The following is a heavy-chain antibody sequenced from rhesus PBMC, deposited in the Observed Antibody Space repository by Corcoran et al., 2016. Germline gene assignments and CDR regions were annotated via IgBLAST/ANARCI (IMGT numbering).Heavy chain of an antibody. CDR1: GYTFTSYY. J-gene: IGHJ4*01. CDR3: TRVRGSSYFDY. D-gene: IGHD4-29*01. CDR2: NSPYKGNK. V-gene: IGHV1-180*01. Sequence: QVQLVQSGAEIKQPGASVKPSCKASGYTFTSYYMHWVRQAPGQGLEWIGLNSPYKGNKGYAQNFQGRGTITTDTSTSTGYMELSSLRSEDTAVYYCTRVRGSSYFDYWGQGVLVTVSS.